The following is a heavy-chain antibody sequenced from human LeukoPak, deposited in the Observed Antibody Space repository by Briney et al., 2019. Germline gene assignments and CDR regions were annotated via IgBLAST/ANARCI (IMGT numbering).Heavy chain of an antibody. CDR1: GYTFTNYG. Sequence: ASVKVSCKASGYTFTNYGISWVRQPPGQGLEWMGWISAYNGNTNYAQKLQGIVTMTTDTSTSTAYMELRSLRSDDTAVYYCARDLSIAVATGGYWGQGTLVTVSS. V-gene: IGHV1-18*01. J-gene: IGHJ4*02. D-gene: IGHD6-19*01. CDR3: ARDLSIAVATGGY. CDR2: ISAYNGNT.